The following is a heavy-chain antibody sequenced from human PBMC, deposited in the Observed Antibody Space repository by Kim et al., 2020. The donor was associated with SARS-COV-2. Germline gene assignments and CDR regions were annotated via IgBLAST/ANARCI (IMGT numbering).Heavy chain of an antibody. CDR2: VSGNGENT. V-gene: IGHV3-64D*06. CDR3: VIIRGYTSGSFDY. J-gene: IGHJ4*02. Sequence: GGSLRLSCSASGFTFSHYTFHWVRQAPGKGLEFVSAVSGNGENTYYADSVRGRFTVSRDNSKNTVYLQMNTLRDEDTSVYYCVIIRGYTSGSFDYWGQG. CDR1: GFTFSHYT. D-gene: IGHD5-18*01.